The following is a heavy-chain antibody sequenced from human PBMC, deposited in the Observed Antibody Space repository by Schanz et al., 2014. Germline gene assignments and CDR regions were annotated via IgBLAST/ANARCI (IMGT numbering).Heavy chain of an antibody. J-gene: IGHJ5*02. D-gene: IGHD3-3*01. CDR3: TRPPDDNWFDP. CDR2: IRTKANNYAT. CDR1: GFSFSDSA. Sequence: VQLVESGGGVVQPGRSLKLSCAASGFSFSDSAINWVRQAPGKGLEWVGRIRTKANNYATAYGASVRGRFTISRDDSKNTAFLHMVSLRTDDTAVYYCTRPPDDNWFDPWGQGTLVTVSS. V-gene: IGHV3-73*01.